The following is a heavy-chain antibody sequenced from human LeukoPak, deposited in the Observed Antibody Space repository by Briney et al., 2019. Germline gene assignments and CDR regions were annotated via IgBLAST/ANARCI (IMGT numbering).Heavy chain of an antibody. CDR3: ARDSSSSRYNWFDP. D-gene: IGHD6-6*01. CDR1: GYTFTGYY. Sequence: ASVKVSCKASGYTFTGYYMHWVRQAPGQGLEWMGWINPNCGGTNYAQKFQGRVTMTRDTSISTAYMELSRLRSDDTAVYYCARDSSSSRYNWFDPWGQGTLVTVSS. CDR2: INPNCGGT. J-gene: IGHJ5*02. V-gene: IGHV1-2*02.